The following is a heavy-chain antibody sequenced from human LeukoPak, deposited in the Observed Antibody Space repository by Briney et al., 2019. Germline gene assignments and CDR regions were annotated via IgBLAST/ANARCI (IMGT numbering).Heavy chain of an antibody. CDR1: GFTFSSYW. CDR2: IKQDGSEK. CDR3: ARVSQIYGSGSYYYFDY. Sequence: GGSLRLSCAASGFTFSSYWMSWVRQAPGKGLEWVANIKQDGSEKYYVDSVKGRFTISRDNAKNSLYLQMNSPRAEDTAVYYCARVSQIYGSGSYYYFDYWGQGTLVTVSS. D-gene: IGHD3-10*01. V-gene: IGHV3-7*03. J-gene: IGHJ4*02.